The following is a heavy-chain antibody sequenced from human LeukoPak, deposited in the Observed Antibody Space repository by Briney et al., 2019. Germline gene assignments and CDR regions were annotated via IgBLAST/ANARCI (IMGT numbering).Heavy chain of an antibody. Sequence: GGSLRLSCAASGFTFSSYAMHWVRQAPGKGLEWVAGISYDGSNKYYADSVKGRFTISRDNSKNTLYLQMNSLRAEDTAVYYCARGARDILTGYYIDYWGQGTLVTVSS. D-gene: IGHD3-9*01. CDR3: ARGARDILTGYYIDY. CDR1: GFTFSSYA. V-gene: IGHV3-30*04. CDR2: ISYDGSNK. J-gene: IGHJ4*02.